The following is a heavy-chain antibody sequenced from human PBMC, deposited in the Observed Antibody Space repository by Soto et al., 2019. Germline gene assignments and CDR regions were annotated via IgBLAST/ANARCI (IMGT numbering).Heavy chain of an antibody. D-gene: IGHD6-19*01. CDR3: ARDTGIAVAGSAEYFQH. J-gene: IGHJ1*01. V-gene: IGHV3-33*01. CDR1: GFTFSSYG. CDR2: IWYDGSNK. Sequence: QVQLVESGGGVVQPGRSLRPSCAASGFTFSSYGMHWVRQAPGKGLEWVAVIWYDGSNKYYADSVKGRFTISRDNSKNTLYLQMNSLRAEDTAVYYCARDTGIAVAGSAEYFQHWGQGTLVTVSS.